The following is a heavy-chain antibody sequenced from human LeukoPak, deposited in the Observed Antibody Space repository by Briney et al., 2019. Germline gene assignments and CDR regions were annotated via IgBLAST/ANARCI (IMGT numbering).Heavy chain of an antibody. CDR3: ARGRRVVYSSGWSEYYMDV. Sequence: ASVKVSCKASGYTFTSYDINWVRQATGQGLEWMGWMNPNSGNTGYAQKFQGRVTITRNTSISTAYMELSSLRSEHTAVYYCARGRRVVYSSGWSEYYMDVWGKGTTVTVSS. J-gene: IGHJ6*03. V-gene: IGHV1-8*03. CDR1: GYTFTSYD. CDR2: MNPNSGNT. D-gene: IGHD6-19*01.